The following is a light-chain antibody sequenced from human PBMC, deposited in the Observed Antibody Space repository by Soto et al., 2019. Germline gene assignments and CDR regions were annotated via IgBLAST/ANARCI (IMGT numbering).Light chain of an antibody. CDR2: GAF. CDR3: QQYSSSWT. Sequence: EIVMTQSPVPLSVSPGEKVTPSCRASQSVSSNLAWYQQKPGQAPSLLIYGAFTRATGIPARFSGTGSGTEFTLTISRLEPEDFAVYYCQQYSSSWTFGQGTKVDIK. CDR1: QSVSSN. J-gene: IGKJ1*01. V-gene: IGKV3-15*01.